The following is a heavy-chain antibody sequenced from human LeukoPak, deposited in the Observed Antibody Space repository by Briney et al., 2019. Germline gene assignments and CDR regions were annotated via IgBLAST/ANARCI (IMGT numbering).Heavy chain of an antibody. D-gene: IGHD2-2*01. CDR3: ARGWGIPAPISWFDP. V-gene: IGHV1-69*05. CDR1: GGSISSNI. Sequence: ASVKVSCKASGGSISSNIIGWVRQAPGQGLEWMGGIVPIFGKTKYAQKFQGRVTITTDESSSTAYMELSSLRSDDTAIYYCARGWGIPAPISWFDPWGQGTLVTVSS. J-gene: IGHJ5*02. CDR2: IVPIFGKT.